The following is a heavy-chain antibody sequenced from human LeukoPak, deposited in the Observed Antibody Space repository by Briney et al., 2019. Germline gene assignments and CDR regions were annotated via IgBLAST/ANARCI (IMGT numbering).Heavy chain of an antibody. V-gene: IGHV4-38-2*02. Sequence: SETLSLTCTVSGYSISSGYYWGWIRQPPGKGLELIGSIYHSGSTYYNPSLKSRVTISVDTSKNQFSLKLSSVTAADTAVYYCARDRSLHGDSQYYYYYYYMDVWGKGTTVTISS. D-gene: IGHD4-17*01. CDR2: IYHSGST. CDR1: GYSISSGYY. J-gene: IGHJ6*03. CDR3: ARDRSLHGDSQYYYYYYYMDV.